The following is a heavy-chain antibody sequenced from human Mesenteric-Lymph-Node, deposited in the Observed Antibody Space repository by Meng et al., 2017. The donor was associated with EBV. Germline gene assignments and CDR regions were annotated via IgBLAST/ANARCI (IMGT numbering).Heavy chain of an antibody. CDR3: ARDRVTGDY. J-gene: IGHJ4*02. CDR1: GYTFTSYY. V-gene: IGHV1-46*01. CDR2: INHSDGST. Sequence: QVQLVTFGAGVKKPGASVKVSCKASGYTFTSYYIHWVRQAPGQGLEWMGLINHSDGSTYYAQKFQGRVAMTRDTSTSTVYMELSSLRSEDTALYFCARDRVTGDYWGQGTLVTVSS. D-gene: IGHD2-21*02.